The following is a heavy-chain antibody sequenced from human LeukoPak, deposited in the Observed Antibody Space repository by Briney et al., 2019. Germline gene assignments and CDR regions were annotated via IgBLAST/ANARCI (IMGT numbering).Heavy chain of an antibody. CDR1: GFTFSTYW. Sequence: PGGSLRLSCSASGFTFSTYWMSWVRQAPGKGLEWVANIKEDGSEEYYVDSVKGRFTISRDNTKNSLYLQMDSLRAEDTAVYYCARDPLRRYDFWGQGTLVTVSS. CDR3: ARDPLRRYDF. J-gene: IGHJ4*02. D-gene: IGHD3-3*01. V-gene: IGHV3-7*01. CDR2: IKEDGSEE.